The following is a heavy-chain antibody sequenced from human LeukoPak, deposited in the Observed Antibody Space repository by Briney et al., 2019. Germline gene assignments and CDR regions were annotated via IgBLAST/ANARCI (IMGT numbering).Heavy chain of an antibody. Sequence: PSETLSLTCTVSGGSISSFYWSWLRQPPGKGLEWIGYINYSGSANYNPSLKSRVTMSVDTSTNQFSLKLSSVTAADTAVYYCARRKGSGPYKDWFDPWGQGTLVTVSS. D-gene: IGHD6-19*01. J-gene: IGHJ5*02. V-gene: IGHV4-59*08. CDR1: GGSISSFY. CDR2: INYSGSA. CDR3: ARRKGSGPYKDWFDP.